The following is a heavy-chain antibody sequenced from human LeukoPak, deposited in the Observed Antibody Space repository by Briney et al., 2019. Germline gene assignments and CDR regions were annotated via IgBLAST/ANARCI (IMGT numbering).Heavy chain of an antibody. CDR1: GFTFSSYE. Sequence: GGSLRLSCAASGFTFSSYEMNWVRQAPGKGLEWVANINQVGSQKSYVDSVKGRFTISRDNAKNSLYLQMNSLRAEDMALYYCAKSGIVNYYDSSGFLDYWGQGTLVTVSS. V-gene: IGHV3-7*03. CDR2: INQVGSQK. J-gene: IGHJ4*02. D-gene: IGHD3-22*01. CDR3: AKSGIVNYYDSSGFLDY.